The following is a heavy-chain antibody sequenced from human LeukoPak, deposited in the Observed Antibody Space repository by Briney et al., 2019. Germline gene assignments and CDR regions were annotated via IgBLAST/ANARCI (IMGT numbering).Heavy chain of an antibody. J-gene: IGHJ4*02. CDR2: IKADGGEK. CDR3: ARKNGLDY. CDR1: GFTFSTYW. V-gene: IGHV3-7*01. Sequence: PGGSLRLSCAASGFTFSTYWMNWFRQAPGKGLEWVAKIKADGGEKDHVASVKGRFTISRDNAKNSLYLQMNSLRAEDTAVYYCARKNGLDYWGQGTLVTVSS.